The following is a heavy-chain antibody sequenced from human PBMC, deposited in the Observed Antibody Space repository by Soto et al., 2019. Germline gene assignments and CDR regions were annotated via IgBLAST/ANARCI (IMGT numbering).Heavy chain of an antibody. J-gene: IGHJ6*02. Sequence: QVQLVQSGAEVKKPGSSVKVSCKASGGTFSSYAISWVRQAPGQVLEWMGGIIPIFGTANYAQKFQGRVTITADESTSTAYMELSSLRSEDTAVYYCASTPYDSSGYPTYYYYGMDVWGQGTTVTVSS. CDR3: ASTPYDSSGYPTYYYYGMDV. CDR1: GGTFSSYA. V-gene: IGHV1-69*01. CDR2: IIPIFGTA. D-gene: IGHD3-22*01.